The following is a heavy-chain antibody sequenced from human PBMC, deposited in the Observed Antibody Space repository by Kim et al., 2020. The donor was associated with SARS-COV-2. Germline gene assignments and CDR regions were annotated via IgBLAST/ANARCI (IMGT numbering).Heavy chain of an antibody. J-gene: IGHJ4*02. CDR1: GGTFSSYA. V-gene: IGHV1-69*13. CDR3: ARGGLRYFDWGGGLDY. CDR2: IIPIFGTA. D-gene: IGHD3-9*01. Sequence: SVKVSCKASGGTFSSYAISWVRQAPGQGLEWMGGIIPIFGTANYAQKFQGRVTITADESTSTAYMELSSLRSEDTAVYYCARGGLRYFDWGGGLDYWGQGTLVTVSS.